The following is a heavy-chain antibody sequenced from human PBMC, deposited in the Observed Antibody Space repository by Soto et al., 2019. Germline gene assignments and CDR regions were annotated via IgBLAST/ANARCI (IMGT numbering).Heavy chain of an antibody. V-gene: IGHV4-31*03. Sequence: QVQLQESGAGLVQPSQTLSLYCSVSGASINSGGYYWTWIRQHPGEGLEWLGYIYNSGNTFYNPSLKSRVTISCYSSKSQCSLNLTSVTAAHTPFYYRRRGSGGVALPCYCDDCGQGSPVTVSS. CDR3: RRGSGGVALPCYCDD. CDR1: GASINSGGYY. D-gene: IGHD2-8*02. J-gene: IGHJ4*01. CDR2: IYNSGNT.